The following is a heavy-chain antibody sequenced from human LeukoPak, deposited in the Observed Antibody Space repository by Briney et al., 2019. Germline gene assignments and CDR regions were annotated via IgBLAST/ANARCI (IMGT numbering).Heavy chain of an antibody. CDR1: GYSFTSYW. D-gene: IGHD4-17*01. Sequence: PGESLKISCKGSGYSFTSYWIGWVRQMPGKGLEWMGIIYPGDSDTRYSPSFQGQVTISADKSISTAYLQWSSLKASDTAMYYCERLGDSPTQFSNWFDPWGQGTLVTVSS. V-gene: IGHV5-51*01. J-gene: IGHJ5*02. CDR3: ERLGDSPTQFSNWFDP. CDR2: IYPGDSDT.